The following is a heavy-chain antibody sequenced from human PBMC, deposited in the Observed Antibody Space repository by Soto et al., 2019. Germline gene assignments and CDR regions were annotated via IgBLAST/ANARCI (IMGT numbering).Heavy chain of an antibody. V-gene: IGHV1-3*01. CDR3: ARAAGFSGSYPGGYYFDY. Sequence: ASVKVSCTASGYTFTSYAMHWVRQAPEQRLEWMGWINAGNGNTKYSQKFQGRVTITRDTSTSTVYMELSSLTSEDTAVYYCARAAGFSGSYPGGYYFDYWGQGTLVTVS. CDR1: GYTFTSYA. J-gene: IGHJ4*02. CDR2: INAGNGNT. D-gene: IGHD1-26*01.